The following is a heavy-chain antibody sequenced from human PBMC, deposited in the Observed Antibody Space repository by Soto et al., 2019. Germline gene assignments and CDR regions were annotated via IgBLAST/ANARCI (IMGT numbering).Heavy chain of an antibody. CDR3: AREPYGDSQYFDY. J-gene: IGHJ4*02. Sequence: QVQLVESGGGMAQAGTSLRLSCTGSGFTFNSVSQHWVCQGPDKGLEWVAVVSFDGKVTYYADSVKGRFTVSRDISKNTIYLQANSLRPEDTAVYYCAREPYGDSQYFDYWGQGTPVTVSS. V-gene: IGHV3-30*04. D-gene: IGHD2-21*02. CDR2: VSFDGKVT. CDR1: GFTFNSVS.